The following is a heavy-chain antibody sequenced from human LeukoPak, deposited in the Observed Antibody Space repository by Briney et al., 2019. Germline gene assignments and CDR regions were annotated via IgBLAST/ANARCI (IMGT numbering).Heavy chain of an antibody. D-gene: IGHD6-13*01. CDR3: ATSPATGNIYFDL. CDR1: GLTLSSNY. V-gene: IGHV3-66*01. Sequence: PAESLRLSCAASGLTLSSNYMGWVSQAPGKGLGWVSVLYSGGITYNADSVKGRFTISRGNSKNTLYLQMNSLRAEDTAVYYCATSPATGNIYFDLWGRGTLVTVSS. CDR2: LYSGGIT. J-gene: IGHJ2*01.